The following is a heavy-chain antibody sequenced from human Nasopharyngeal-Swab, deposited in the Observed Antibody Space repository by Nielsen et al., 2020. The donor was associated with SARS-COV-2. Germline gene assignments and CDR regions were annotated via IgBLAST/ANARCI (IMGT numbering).Heavy chain of an antibody. D-gene: IGHD2-2*01. J-gene: IGHJ5*02. V-gene: IGHV1-2*04. Sequence: GRQAPDQGCGGLGWINPNSGGTNYAQKFQGWVTMTRDTSISTAYMELSRLRSDDTAVYYCARGGPGYCSSTSCYGNWFDPWGQGTLVTVSS. CDR3: ARGGPGYCSSTSCYGNWFDP. CDR2: INPNSGGT.